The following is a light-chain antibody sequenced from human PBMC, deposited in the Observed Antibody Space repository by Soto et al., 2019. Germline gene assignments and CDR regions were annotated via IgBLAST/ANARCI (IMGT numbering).Light chain of an antibody. V-gene: IGLV2-23*02. CDR1: SSDVGNYDF. CDR2: EVN. Sequence: QSALTQPASVSGSPGQSITISCTGTSSDVGNYDFVSWYQQHPGKAPKLMIYEVNKWPSGVSNRFSGSKSGNTASLTISGLRAEDEGDYYCCSYARSSTWVFGGGPKLTVL. CDR3: CSYARSSTWV. J-gene: IGLJ3*02.